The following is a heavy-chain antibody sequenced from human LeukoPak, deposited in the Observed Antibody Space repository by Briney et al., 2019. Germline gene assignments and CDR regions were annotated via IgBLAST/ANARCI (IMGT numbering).Heavy chain of an antibody. D-gene: IGHD3-10*01. J-gene: IGHJ4*02. CDR2: INHSGST. Sequence: SETLSLTCAVYGGSFSGYYWSWIRQPPGKGLEWIGEINHSGSTNYNPSLKSRVTISVDTSKNQFSLKLSSVTAADTAVYYCARERVTMVRGVIVTTYFDYWGQGTLVTVSS. CDR1: GGSFSGYY. CDR3: ARERVTMVRGVIVTTYFDY. V-gene: IGHV4-34*01.